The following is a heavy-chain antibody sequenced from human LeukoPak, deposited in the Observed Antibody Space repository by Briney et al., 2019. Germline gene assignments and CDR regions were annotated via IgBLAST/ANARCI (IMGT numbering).Heavy chain of an antibody. CDR3: ATSRGAWGGFDI. Sequence: SETLSLTCTVSGGSISSSSYYWGWIRQPPGKGLGWIGNIFYSGSTYYNPSLKSRVTISVDTSKIQFSLNLNSVTAADTAVYYCATSRGAWGGFDIWGQGTKVTVSS. CDR1: GGSISSSSYY. V-gene: IGHV4-39*07. D-gene: IGHD1-26*01. CDR2: IFYSGST. J-gene: IGHJ3*02.